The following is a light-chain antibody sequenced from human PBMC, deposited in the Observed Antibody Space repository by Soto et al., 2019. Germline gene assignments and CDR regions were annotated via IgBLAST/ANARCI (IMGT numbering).Light chain of an antibody. CDR1: QSILYSSNNKNY. J-gene: IGKJ1*01. CDR2: WAS. CDR3: QQYYTSPWT. Sequence: DIAMTQSPDSLAGSLGERATINCKSSQSILYSSNNKNYLAWYQQKPGQPPKVLIYWASSRESGVPDRFSGSGSGTDFTLTISTLQAEDVAVYYCQQYYTSPWTFGQGTKVDIK. V-gene: IGKV4-1*01.